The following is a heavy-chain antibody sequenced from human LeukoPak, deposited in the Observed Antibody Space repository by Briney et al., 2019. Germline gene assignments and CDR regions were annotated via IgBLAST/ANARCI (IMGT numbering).Heavy chain of an antibody. V-gene: IGHV3-48*01. D-gene: IGHD2-21*01. Sequence: GGSLGLSCATSGFTLISYSMNWVRQPPGKGREWLSYISISNTIYYADSVRGRFTISRDNAKNSLYLQMNSLRAEDTAVYYCARDLHCGGDCYPLTYWGQGTLVTVSS. CDR2: ISISNTI. CDR3: ARDLHCGGDCYPLTY. CDR1: GFTLISYS. J-gene: IGHJ4*02.